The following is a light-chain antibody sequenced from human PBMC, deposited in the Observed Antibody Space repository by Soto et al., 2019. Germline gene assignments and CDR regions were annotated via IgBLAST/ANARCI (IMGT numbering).Light chain of an antibody. CDR1: QSVSSNY. Sequence: VLTQSPGTLSLSLGETATLSCRASQSVSSNYLAWYQHKPGQAPRLLLYGASTRATGVPDRFSGSGCGTDFTLTISRLEPEDFAVYYCQQYGSLSWTFGQGTKVEVK. CDR3: QQYGSLSWT. J-gene: IGKJ1*01. V-gene: IGKV3-20*01. CDR2: GAS.